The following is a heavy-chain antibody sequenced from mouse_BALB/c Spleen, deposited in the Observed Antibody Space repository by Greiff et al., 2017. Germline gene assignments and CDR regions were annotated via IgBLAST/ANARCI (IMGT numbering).Heavy chain of an antibody. D-gene: IGHD2-4*01. CDR2: INPSSGYT. V-gene: IGHV1-4*01. J-gene: IGHJ4*01. Sequence: VQLQQSGAELARPGASVKMSCKASGYTFTSYTMHWVKQRPGQGLEWIGYINPSSGYTNYNQKFKDKATLTADKSSSTAYMQLSSLTSEDSAVYYCARTFDYDPYYYAMDYWGQGTSVTVSS. CDR1: GYTFTSYT. CDR3: ARTFDYDPYYYAMDY.